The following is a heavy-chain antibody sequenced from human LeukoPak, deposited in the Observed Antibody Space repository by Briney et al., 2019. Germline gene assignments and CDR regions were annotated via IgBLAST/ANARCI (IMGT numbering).Heavy chain of an antibody. CDR1: GFTFDDYG. Sequence: GGSLRLSCAASGFTFDDYGMTWVRQAPGKGLEWVSGISWNGTSTDYADSVKGRFTISRDNAKNSLYLQMNSLRAEDTAVYYCARGYTNYGYVFDIWGQGTMVTVSS. D-gene: IGHD4-11*01. J-gene: IGHJ3*02. V-gene: IGHV3-20*04. CDR2: ISWNGTST. CDR3: ARGYTNYGYVFDI.